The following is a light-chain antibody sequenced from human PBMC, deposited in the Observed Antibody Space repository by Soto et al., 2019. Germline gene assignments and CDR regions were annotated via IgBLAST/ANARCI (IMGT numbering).Light chain of an antibody. Sequence: DIQMTQSPSSLSASVGDRVTITCRASQSVSNYLNGYQQKPGKAPTLLIYAASTLQSGVPSRISGSGSGTDFTLTISSLQPEDFATYYCQQDLRPPLTFGPGTKVDIK. CDR3: QQDLRPPLT. V-gene: IGKV1-39*01. J-gene: IGKJ3*01. CDR2: AAS. CDR1: QSVSNY.